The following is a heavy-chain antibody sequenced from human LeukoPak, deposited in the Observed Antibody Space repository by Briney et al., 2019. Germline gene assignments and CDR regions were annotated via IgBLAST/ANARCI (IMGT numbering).Heavy chain of an antibody. V-gene: IGHV3-48*01. CDR2: ISSSSSTI. J-gene: IGHJ4*02. CDR1: GFTFSSYS. Sequence: GGSLRLSCAASGFTFSSYSMNWVRQAPGKGLEWVSYISSSSSTIYYADSVKGRFTISRDNAKNSLYLQMNSLRAEDTAVYYCARDNVDTAMPNPFDYWGQGTLVTVSS. D-gene: IGHD5-18*01. CDR3: ARDNVDTAMPNPFDY.